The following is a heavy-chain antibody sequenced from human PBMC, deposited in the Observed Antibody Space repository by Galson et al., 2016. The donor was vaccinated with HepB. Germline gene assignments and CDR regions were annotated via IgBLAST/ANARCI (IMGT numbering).Heavy chain of an antibody. CDR2: ILYDGSNK. CDR1: GFSFSDYA. CDR3: ATRDNGDRIW. Sequence: SLRLSCAASGFSFSDYAVHWVRQAPGKGLEWVATILYDGSNKYYVDSVKGRFAVSRDNFRNMVYLQMNSLRPEDTGVFYCATRDNGDRIWWGQGTLVTVSS. D-gene: IGHD2-8*01. J-gene: IGHJ4*02. V-gene: IGHV3-30*09.